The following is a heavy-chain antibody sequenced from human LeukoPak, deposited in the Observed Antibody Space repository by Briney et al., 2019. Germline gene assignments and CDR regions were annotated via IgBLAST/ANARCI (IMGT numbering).Heavy chain of an antibody. CDR3: ARDSTTGAFDI. V-gene: IGHV4-61*02. CDR2: IYTSGST. CDR1: GYSISSGYY. J-gene: IGHJ3*02. D-gene: IGHD1-14*01. Sequence: PSETLSLTCAVSGYSISSGYYWGWIRQPAGKGLDWIGRIYTSGSTNYNPSLKSRVTISVDTSKNQFSLTLSSVTAADTAVYYCARDSTTGAFDIWGQGTMVTVSS.